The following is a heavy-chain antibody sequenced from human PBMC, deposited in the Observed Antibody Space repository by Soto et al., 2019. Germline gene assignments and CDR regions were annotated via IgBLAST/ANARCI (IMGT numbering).Heavy chain of an antibody. Sequence: ASVKVSCKASGYTFTSYDINWVRQATGQGLEWMGWMNPNSGNTGYAQKFQGRVTMTRNTSISTAYMELSSLRSEDTAVYYCARVSQYYDFWSGYWDFDYWGQGTLVTVSS. CDR1: GYTFTSYD. CDR3: ARVSQYYDFWSGYWDFDY. J-gene: IGHJ4*02. CDR2: MNPNSGNT. V-gene: IGHV1-8*01. D-gene: IGHD3-3*01.